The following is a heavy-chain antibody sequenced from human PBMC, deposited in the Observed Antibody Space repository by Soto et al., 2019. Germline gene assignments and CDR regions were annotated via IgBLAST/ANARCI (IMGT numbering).Heavy chain of an antibody. CDR2: ISGNGADT. Sequence: GGSLRLSCGASGFTFSSYAMSWVRQAPGKGLEWVSAISGNGADTTYAESVRGRFTISRDNSKDTLYLQMNSLRADDTAVYYCASDRFRGTYYLRGVTYFFEEWGQGAPVTVSS. J-gene: IGHJ4*02. V-gene: IGHV3-23*01. CDR1: GFTFSSYA. CDR3: ASDRFRGTYYLRGVTYFFEE. D-gene: IGHD1-26*01.